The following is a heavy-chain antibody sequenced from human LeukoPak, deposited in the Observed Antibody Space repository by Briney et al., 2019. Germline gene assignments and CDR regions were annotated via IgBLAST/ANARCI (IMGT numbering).Heavy chain of an antibody. CDR1: GFAFSGYS. CDR2: ISYSSYTI. CDR3: ARDGDGNFDY. Sequence: GGSLRLSCAASGFAFSGYSMNWIRQAPGKGLEWVAYISYSSYTIHYADSVKGRFTISRDNAKNSLYLQMNSLRAEDTAMYYCARDGDGNFDYWGQGTLVTVSS. D-gene: IGHD4-17*01. J-gene: IGHJ4*02. V-gene: IGHV3-48*04.